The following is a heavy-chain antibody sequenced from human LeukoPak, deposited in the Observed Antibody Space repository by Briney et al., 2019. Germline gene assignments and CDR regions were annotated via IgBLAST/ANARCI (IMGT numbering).Heavy chain of an antibody. CDR3: AKIGSPHRSGYYYTAYFDY. CDR2: IYGSGST. D-gene: IGHD3-22*01. CDR1: SGSMSNYY. V-gene: IGHV4-4*07. J-gene: IGHJ4*02. Sequence: SETLSLTCSVSSGSMSNYYWSWIRQPAGKGLEWLGRIYGSGSTNYNPSLKSRVTMSVDMSKNQFSLKLNSVTAADTAVYYCAKIGSPHRSGYYYTAYFDYWGQGTLVTVSS.